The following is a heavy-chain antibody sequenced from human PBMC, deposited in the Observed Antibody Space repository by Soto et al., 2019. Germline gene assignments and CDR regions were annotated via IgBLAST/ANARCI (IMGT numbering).Heavy chain of an antibody. CDR2: INAGNGNT. J-gene: IGHJ5*02. V-gene: IGHV1-3*01. D-gene: IGHD3-10*01. Sequence: ASVKVSCKASGYTFTSYAMQWVRQAPGQRLEWMGWINAGNGNTKYSQKFQGRVTITRDTSASTAYMELSSLRSEDMAVYYCARDASSGSGWFDPWGQGTLVTVSS. CDR3: ARDASSGSGWFDP. CDR1: GYTFTSYA.